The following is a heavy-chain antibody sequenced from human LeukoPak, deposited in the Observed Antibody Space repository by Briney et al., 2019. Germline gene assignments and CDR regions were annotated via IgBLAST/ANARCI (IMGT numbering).Heavy chain of an antibody. CDR1: GYTFTGYY. V-gene: IGHV1-2*04. D-gene: IGHD6-19*01. Sequence: ASVKVSCKASGYTFTGYYMHWVRQAPGQGLEWMGWINPNSGGTNYAQKFQGWVTMTRDTSISTAYMELSRLRSDDTAVYYCARGDKVADRSNYFDYWGQGTLVTVS. CDR3: ARGDKVADRSNYFDY. J-gene: IGHJ4*02. CDR2: INPNSGGT.